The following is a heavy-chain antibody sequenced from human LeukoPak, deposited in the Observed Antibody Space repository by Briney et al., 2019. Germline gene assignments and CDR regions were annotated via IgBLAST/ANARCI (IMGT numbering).Heavy chain of an antibody. CDR3: ARVSKPGWFDYYYMDL. CDR1: GFTFNSYA. V-gene: IGHV3-30*04. D-gene: IGHD3-10*01. Sequence: GGSLRLSCAASGFTFNSYAMKWVRQGPGKGLEGLAVVLSDGSDQYYGDSVQGRFTVSRDNSKNTLYLQMDNLRFADTAVYYCARVSKPGWFDYYYMDLWGKGTTVIVSS. J-gene: IGHJ6*03. CDR2: VLSDGSDQ.